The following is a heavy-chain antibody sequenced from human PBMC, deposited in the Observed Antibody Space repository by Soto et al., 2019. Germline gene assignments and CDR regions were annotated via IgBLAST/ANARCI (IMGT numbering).Heavy chain of an antibody. CDR3: TRDTRYDDVGSAQRPGCLDD. D-gene: IGHD3-3*01. J-gene: IGHJ1*01. CDR2: IIPIFGTA. V-gene: IGHV1-69*13. CDR1: GGTFSSYA. Sequence: SVKVSCKASGGTFSSYAISWVRQAPGQGLEWMGGIIPIFGTANYAQKFQGRVTITADESTSTAYMELSSLRSEDTAVYYCTRDTRYDDVGSAQRPGCLDDRGQRTLVTVAS.